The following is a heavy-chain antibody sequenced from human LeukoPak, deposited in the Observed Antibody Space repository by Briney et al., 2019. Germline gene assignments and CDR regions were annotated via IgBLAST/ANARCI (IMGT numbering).Heavy chain of an antibody. V-gene: IGHV3-74*01. Sequence: QPGGSLRLSCAASAFTFSNHWMHSVRQAPGKGLGWVSDISSDGSRTFYADSVKGRFIISRDNAKNTVYLQMNSLRAEDTAVYYCVRDGMVIPYAFDIWGQGTMVTVSS. CDR3: VRDGMVIPYAFDI. J-gene: IGHJ3*02. D-gene: IGHD2-21*01. CDR2: ISSDGSRT. CDR1: AFTFSNHW.